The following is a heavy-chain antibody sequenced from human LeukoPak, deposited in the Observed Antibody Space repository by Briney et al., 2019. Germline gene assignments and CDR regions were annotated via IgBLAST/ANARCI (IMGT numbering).Heavy chain of an antibody. J-gene: IGHJ3*02. V-gene: IGHV3-48*01. Sequence: AGGSLRLSRAASGFTFSSHSMNWVRQAPGKGLEWVSYITSGSTTIYYADSVKGRFTISRDNAKNSLYLQMSSLRAEDTAVYHCARGVAAPWAFDIWGQGTVVTVSS. CDR3: ARGVAAPWAFDI. CDR1: GFTFSSHS. D-gene: IGHD2-15*01. CDR2: ITSGSTTI.